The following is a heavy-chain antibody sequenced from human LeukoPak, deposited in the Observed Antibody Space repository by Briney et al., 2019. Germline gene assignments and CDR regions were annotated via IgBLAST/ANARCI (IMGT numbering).Heavy chain of an antibody. V-gene: IGHV3-23*01. J-gene: IGHJ4*02. CDR1: GFTFSSYA. CDR2: ISGSGGST. CDR3: AKDHDCGGDCYPSYFDY. Sequence: GGSLRLSCAASGFTFSSYAMSWVRQAPGKGLEWVSGISGSGGSTYYADSVKGRFTISRDNSKNTLYLQMNSLRAEDTAVYYCAKDHDCGGDCYPSYFDYWGQGTLVTVSS. D-gene: IGHD2-21*02.